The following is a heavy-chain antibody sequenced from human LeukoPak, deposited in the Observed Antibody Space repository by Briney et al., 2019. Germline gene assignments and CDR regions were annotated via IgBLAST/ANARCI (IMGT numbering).Heavy chain of an antibody. CDR2: MNPNSGGT. CDR3: ARGPYHYYCSGSPLDDAFDI. V-gene: IGHV1-2*02. Sequence: ASVKVSCKASGYTFTGYYMHWVRQAPGQGLEWMGWMNPNSGGTNYAQKSQGRVTMTRDTSVTTAYMELSRLRSDDTAVYYCARGPYHYYCSGSPLDDAFDIWGQGTMVTVSS. CDR1: GYTFTGYY. D-gene: IGHD3-10*01. J-gene: IGHJ3*02.